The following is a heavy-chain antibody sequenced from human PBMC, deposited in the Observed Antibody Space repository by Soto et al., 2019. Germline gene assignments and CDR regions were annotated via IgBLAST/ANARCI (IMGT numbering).Heavy chain of an antibody. CDR3: ARTGRASGYANY. Sequence: SETLSITCAVYGGSFSGYYWSWIRQPPGKGLEWIGEINHSGSTNYNPSLKSRVTISVDTSKNQFSLKLSSVTAADTAVYYCARTGRASGYANYWGQGTLVTVSS. CDR2: INHSGST. V-gene: IGHV4-34*01. D-gene: IGHD5-12*01. CDR1: GGSFSGYY. J-gene: IGHJ4*02.